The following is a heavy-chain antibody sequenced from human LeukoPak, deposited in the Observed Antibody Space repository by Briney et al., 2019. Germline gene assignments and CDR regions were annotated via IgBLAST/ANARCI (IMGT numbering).Heavy chain of an antibody. J-gene: IGHJ4*02. V-gene: IGHV3-7*01. CDR2: INPDGSGT. D-gene: IGHD4-17*01. CDR3: ARLFGGVTTFDY. Sequence: GGSLRLSCAASGFSFSPYWISWVREGPGKGLDWVASINPDGSGTSYVDSVKGRFTISRDNAQNSLYLQMSSLSAEDTAVYYCARLFGGVTTFDYWGQGTLVTVSS. CDR1: GFSFSPYW.